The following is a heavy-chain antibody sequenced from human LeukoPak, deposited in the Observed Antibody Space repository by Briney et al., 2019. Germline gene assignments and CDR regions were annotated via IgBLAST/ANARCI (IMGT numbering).Heavy chain of an antibody. D-gene: IGHD3-22*01. V-gene: IGHV7-4-1*02. CDR3: ARGGYYDSSGYYQDRIMEG. CDR1: GYTFTSYG. Sequence: ASVKVSCKASGYTFTSYGISWVRQAPGQGLEWMGWINTNTGNPTYAQGFTGRFVFSLDTSVSTAYLQISSLKAEDTAVYYCARGGYYDSSGYYQDRIMEGWGQGTLVTVSS. J-gene: IGHJ4*02. CDR2: INTNTGNP.